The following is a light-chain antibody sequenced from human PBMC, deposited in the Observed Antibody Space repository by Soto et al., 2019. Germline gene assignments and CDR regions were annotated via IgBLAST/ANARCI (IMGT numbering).Light chain of an antibody. CDR2: EAT. CDR3: SSYAGSTTVI. V-gene: IGLV2-23*01. CDR1: SYDIGSYDL. J-gene: IGLJ2*01. Sequence: QSVLTQPDSVSGSPGQSITISCTGTSYDIGSYDLVSWYQQHPGKAPKVMIYEATKRPSGVSDRFSGSKSGNAASLTISGLQPEDEANYYCSSYAGSTTVIFGGGTQLTVL.